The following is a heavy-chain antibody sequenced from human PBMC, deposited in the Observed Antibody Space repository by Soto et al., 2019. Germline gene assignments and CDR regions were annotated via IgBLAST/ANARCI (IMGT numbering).Heavy chain of an antibody. D-gene: IGHD2-8*02. J-gene: IGHJ4*02. CDR1: GLIFSNLW. V-gene: IGHV3-7*01. CDR3: ATIKPGGYDYFDY. Sequence: EVQLVESGGDLVQPGGSLRLSCAASGLIFSNLWMTWVRQAPGKGLEWVANIALDSTTRVYVDSVKGRFTISRDNARNSLYLQMSSLRVEDTAVYYCATIKPGGYDYFDYWGQGTQVTVSP. CDR2: IALDSTTR.